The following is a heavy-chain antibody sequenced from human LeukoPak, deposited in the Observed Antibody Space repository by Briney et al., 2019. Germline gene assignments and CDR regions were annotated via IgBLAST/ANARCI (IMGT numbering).Heavy chain of an antibody. D-gene: IGHD3-22*01. CDR2: ISYSGGT. CDR3: AKIHWDYYDSSGSSDDAFDI. CDR1: GGSITSYY. J-gene: IGHJ3*02. V-gene: IGHV4-59*12. Sequence: KSSETLSLTCTVSGGSITSYYWSWIRQPPGKGLEWIGYISYSGGTNYNPSLKSRVTISVDTSKHQFSLKLSSVTAEDTAVYYCAKIHWDYYDSSGSSDDAFDIWGQGTMVTVSS.